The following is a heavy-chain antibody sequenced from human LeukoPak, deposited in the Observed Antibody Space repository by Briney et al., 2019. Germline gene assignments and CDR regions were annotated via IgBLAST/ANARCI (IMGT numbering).Heavy chain of an antibody. CDR1: GGSLSGYY. CDR3: AREPADNWFDP. J-gene: IGHJ5*02. V-gene: IGHV4-34*01. D-gene: IGHD2-2*01. CDR2: INHSGST. Sequence: SETLSHTCAVYGGSLSGYYWSWIRQPPGKGLEWIGEINHSGSTNYNPSLKSRVTISVDTSKNQFSLKLSSVTAADTSVYYCAREPADNWFDPWGQGTLVTVSS.